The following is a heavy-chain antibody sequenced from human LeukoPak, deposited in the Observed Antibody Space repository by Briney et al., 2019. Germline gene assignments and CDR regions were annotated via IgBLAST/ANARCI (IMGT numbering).Heavy chain of an antibody. J-gene: IGHJ4*02. Sequence: PGGSLRLSCAASGFTVSSSYMSWVRQAPGKGLEWVSVIYSGGSTFYTDSVKGRFTITRHNSMNTVYLQMNSLRAEDTAVYYCARASGGYYPDSWGQGTLVTVSS. CDR1: GFTVSSSY. V-gene: IGHV3-53*04. D-gene: IGHD2-21*01. CDR3: ARASGGYYPDS. CDR2: IYSGGST.